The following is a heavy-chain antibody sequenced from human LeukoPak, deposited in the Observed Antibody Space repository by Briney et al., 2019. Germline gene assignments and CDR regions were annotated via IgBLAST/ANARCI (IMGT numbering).Heavy chain of an antibody. V-gene: IGHV3-7*03. CDR3: GRDFDGYYYSAYYVDY. CDR2: IKQDGSEK. J-gene: IGHJ4*02. CDR1: GFTFSSYG. Sequence: GRSLRLSCAASGFTFSSYGMHWVRQAPGKGLEWVAKIKQDGSEKYYVDSVKGRFTISRDNAKNSLYLQMNTLRTEDTAVYYCGRDFDGYYYSAYYVDYWGQGTLVTVSS. D-gene: IGHD5-24*01.